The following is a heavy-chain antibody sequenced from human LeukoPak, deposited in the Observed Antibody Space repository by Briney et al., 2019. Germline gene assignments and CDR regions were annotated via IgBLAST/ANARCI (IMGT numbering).Heavy chain of an antibody. CDR2: INHSGST. CDR3: ARGSSSWYNTDAFDI. V-gene: IGHV4-34*01. Sequence: SETLSLTCAVYGGSFSGYYWSWIRQPPGKGLEWIGEINHSGSTNYNPSLKSRVTISVDTSKNQFSLKLSSVTAADTAVYYCARGSSSWYNTDAFDIWGQGTMVTVSS. CDR1: GGSFSGYY. D-gene: IGHD6-13*01. J-gene: IGHJ3*02.